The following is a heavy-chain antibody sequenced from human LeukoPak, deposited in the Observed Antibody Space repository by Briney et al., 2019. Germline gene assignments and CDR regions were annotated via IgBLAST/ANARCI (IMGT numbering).Heavy chain of an antibody. CDR2: VNSDGSFT. CDR3: ARDSSGWHTLAY. J-gene: IGHJ4*02. D-gene: IGHD6-19*01. Sequence: QPGGSLRLSCAASGFTFISYWMHWVRQAPAKGLVWVSRVNSDGSFTSYADSVKGRFTISRDNAKNTLYLQMNSLRAEDTAVYYCARDSSGWHTLAYWGQGTLVTVSS. CDR1: GFTFISYW. V-gene: IGHV3-74*01.